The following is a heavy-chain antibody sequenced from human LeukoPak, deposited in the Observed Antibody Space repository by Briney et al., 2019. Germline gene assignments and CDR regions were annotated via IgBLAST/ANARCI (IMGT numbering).Heavy chain of an antibody. CDR2: INPSGGST. Sequence: ASVTVSCTASGYTFTSYYMHWVRQAPGQGLEWMGIINPSGGSTSYAQKFQGRVTMTRDTSTSTVYMELSSLRSEDTAVYYCARAAPPYYYMDVWGKGTTVTVSS. J-gene: IGHJ6*03. CDR3: ARAAPPYYYMDV. CDR1: GYTFTSYY. V-gene: IGHV1-46*01.